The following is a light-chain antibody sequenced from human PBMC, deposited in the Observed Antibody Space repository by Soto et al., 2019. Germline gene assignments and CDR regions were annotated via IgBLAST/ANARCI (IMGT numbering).Light chain of an antibody. J-gene: IGKJ4*01. Sequence: VLTQSPATLSLSRGERATLLCKASQSVGIYMGWFQQKPGQAPRVLIYDATNRAGGVPARFSGSGSGTDFTLTISSLEAEDSAVYYCQQRDIWPPLTFGGGTKLEIK. CDR1: QSVGIY. V-gene: IGKV3-11*01. CDR2: DAT. CDR3: QQRDIWPPLT.